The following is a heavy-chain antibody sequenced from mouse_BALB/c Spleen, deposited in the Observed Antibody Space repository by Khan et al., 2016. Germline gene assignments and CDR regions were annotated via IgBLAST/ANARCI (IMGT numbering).Heavy chain of an antibody. V-gene: IGHV1-87*01. J-gene: IGHJ2*01. Sequence: QVQLKQSGAELARPGASVKLSCKASGYTFTTYWMQWVKQRPGQGLEWIGAIYPGDGDTRYTQKFKGKATLTADKSSSTAYMQLSSLASEDCAVYYCARGKSYYDYDYRGQGTTLTVSS. CDR2: IYPGDGDT. CDR1: GYTFTTYW. CDR3: ARGKSYYDYDY. D-gene: IGHD2-4*01.